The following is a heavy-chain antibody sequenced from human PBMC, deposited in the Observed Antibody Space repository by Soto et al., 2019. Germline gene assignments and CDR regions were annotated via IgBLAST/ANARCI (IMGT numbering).Heavy chain of an antibody. Sequence: PGGSMRLSCAASGFTFSSYAMSWVRQAPGKGLEWVSAISGSGGSTYYADSVKGRFTISRDNSKNTLYLQMNSLRAEDTAVYYCAKGQQHTWLRGGFGFDYWGQGTLVTVSS. CDR1: GFTFSSYA. J-gene: IGHJ4*02. CDR2: ISGSGGST. CDR3: AKGQQHTWLRGGFGFDY. V-gene: IGHV3-23*01. D-gene: IGHD6-13*01.